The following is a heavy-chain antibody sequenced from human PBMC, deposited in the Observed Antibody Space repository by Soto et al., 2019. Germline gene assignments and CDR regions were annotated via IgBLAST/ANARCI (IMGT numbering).Heavy chain of an antibody. V-gene: IGHV1-69*06. CDR1: GGTFSSYA. CDR2: IIPIFGTA. J-gene: IGHJ6*02. CDR3: ARAADREGIVLGIYYYYYGMDV. D-gene: IGHD6-13*01. Sequence: GASVKVSCKASGGTFSSYAISWVRQAPGQGLEWMGGIIPIFGTANYAQKFQGRVTITADKSTSTAYMELSSLRSEDTAVYYCARAADREGIVLGIYYYYYGMDVWGQGTTVTVSS.